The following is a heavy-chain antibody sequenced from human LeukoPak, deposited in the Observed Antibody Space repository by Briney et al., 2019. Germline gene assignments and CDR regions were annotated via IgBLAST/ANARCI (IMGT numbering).Heavy chain of an antibody. J-gene: IGHJ4*02. CDR2: IRYDGNNK. D-gene: IGHD6-19*01. CDR3: TTITVASHFDY. CDR1: GWSLSSYD. Sequence: GGSRRLSGAASGWSLSSYDMYWVRQAPGKGLEWVAFIRYDGNNKYYADSVKGRFTISRDNSESTLYLQLNSLRAEDTAVYYCTTITVASHFDYWGPGTLVTVSS. V-gene: IGHV3-30*02.